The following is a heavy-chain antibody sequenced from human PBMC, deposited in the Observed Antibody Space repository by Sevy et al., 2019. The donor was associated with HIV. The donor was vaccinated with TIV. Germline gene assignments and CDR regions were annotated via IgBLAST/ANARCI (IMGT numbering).Heavy chain of an antibody. V-gene: IGHV3-23*01. D-gene: IGHD3-16*02. CDR3: AKDQGDYIWGTSRH. CDR2: ISGTGGDT. CDR1: AFTFENYA. Sequence: GGSLRLSCAASAFTFENYAMTWVRQAPGKGLQWISSISGTGGDTRYADSVKGRFTISRDNSTNTLYLQMNSLRAEDTAVYYCAKDQGDYIWGTSRHWGQGTLVTVSS. J-gene: IGHJ4*02.